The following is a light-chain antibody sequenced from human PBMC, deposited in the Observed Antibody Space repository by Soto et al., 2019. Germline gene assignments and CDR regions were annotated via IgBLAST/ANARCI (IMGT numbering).Light chain of an antibody. CDR2: AVS. Sequence: QYVLTQPASVSGSPGQSITISCTGNSSDVGNYNYVSWYRQYPGKAPKLMIYAVSRRPSGVSNRFSGSKSGNTASLTISGLEAEDEADYYCTSYTPSSTYVFGTGTKLTVL. CDR3: TSYTPSSTYV. J-gene: IGLJ1*01. V-gene: IGLV2-14*03. CDR1: SSDVGNYNY.